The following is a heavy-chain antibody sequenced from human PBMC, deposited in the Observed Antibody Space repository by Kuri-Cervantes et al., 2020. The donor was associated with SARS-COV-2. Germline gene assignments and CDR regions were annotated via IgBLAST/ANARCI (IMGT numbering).Heavy chain of an antibody. CDR1: GLTFSRFW. CDR2: IGTAGDT. J-gene: IGHJ4*02. Sequence: GGSLRLSCEASGLTFSRFWMHWVRQATGKGLEWVSAIGTAGDTYYPGSVKGRFTISRENAKNSLYLQMNSLRAGDTAVYYCARVRSPGYSDYWGQGTLVTVSS. D-gene: IGHD3-22*01. V-gene: IGHV3-13*01. CDR3: ARVRSPGYSDY.